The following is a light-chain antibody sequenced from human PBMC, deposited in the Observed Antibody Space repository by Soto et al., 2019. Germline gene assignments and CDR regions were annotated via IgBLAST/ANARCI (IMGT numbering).Light chain of an antibody. J-gene: IGLJ2*01. CDR1: SSDIGSYNA. CDR3: SSFAPSYRVI. Sequence: QSALTQPRSVSGSPGHSVTISCFGTSSDIGSYNAVSWYQQHPGKAPKLIIFDVFERPSGVPDRFSGSKSGNSASLTISGVQAEDESDYYCSSFAPSYRVIFGGGTQLTVL. CDR2: DVF. V-gene: IGLV2-11*01.